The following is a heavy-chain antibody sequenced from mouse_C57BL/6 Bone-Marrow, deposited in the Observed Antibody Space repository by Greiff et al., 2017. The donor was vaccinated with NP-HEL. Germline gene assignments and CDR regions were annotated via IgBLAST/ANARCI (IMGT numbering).Heavy chain of an antibody. D-gene: IGHD1-1*01. V-gene: IGHV1-85*01. CDR3: ARVYYYGSSYAMDY. Sequence: VQLQQPGPELVKPGASVKLSCKASGYTFTSYDINWVKQRPGQGLEWIGWIYPRDGSTKYNEKFKGKATLTVDTSSSTAYMELHSLTSEDSAVYFCARVYYYGSSYAMDYWGQGTSVTVSS. CDR2: IYPRDGST. CDR1: GYTFTSYD. J-gene: IGHJ4*01.